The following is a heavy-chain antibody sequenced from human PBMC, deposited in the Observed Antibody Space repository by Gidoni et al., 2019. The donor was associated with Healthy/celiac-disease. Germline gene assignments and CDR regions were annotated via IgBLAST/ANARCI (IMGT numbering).Heavy chain of an antibody. V-gene: IGHV3-30*18. D-gene: IGHD3-22*01. J-gene: IGHJ4*02. CDR1: GFTFSNYG. Sequence: QVQLVESVGGVVQPGRSLRLSCAASGFTFSNYGMHWVRQAPGKGLEWVAVISYDGSNKYYADSVKGRFTISRDNSKNTLYLQMNSLRAEDTAVYYCAKDPEGDSSGYYLGAVDYWGQGTLVTVSS. CDR2: ISYDGSNK. CDR3: AKDPEGDSSGYYLGAVDY.